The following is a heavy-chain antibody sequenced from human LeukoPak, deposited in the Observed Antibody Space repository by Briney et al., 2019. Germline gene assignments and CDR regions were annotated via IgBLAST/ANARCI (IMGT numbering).Heavy chain of an antibody. D-gene: IGHD2-2*01. J-gene: IGHJ4*02. Sequence: ASVKVSCKASGGTFSSYAISWVRQAPGQGLEWMGRIIPILGIANYAQKFQGRVTITADKSTSTAYMELSSLRSEDTAVYYCAKDAGIVVVPAGYFDYWGQGTLVTVSS. CDR3: AKDAGIVVVPAGYFDY. CDR1: GGTFSSYA. CDR2: IIPILGIA. V-gene: IGHV1-69*04.